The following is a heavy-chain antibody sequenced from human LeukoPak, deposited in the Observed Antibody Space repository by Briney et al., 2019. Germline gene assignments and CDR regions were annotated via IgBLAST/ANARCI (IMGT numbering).Heavy chain of an antibody. CDR2: ISTSGST. V-gene: IGHV4-4*07. Sequence: SETLSLTCTVSGGSMSSYYWSWIRQSAGKGLEWIGHISTSGSTYYNPSLKSRVTMSVDTSKNHFSLKLNSVTAADTAVYYCATMHNTASSDSWGQGTLVTVSS. CDR3: ATMHNTASSDS. CDR1: GGSMSSYY. D-gene: IGHD2-2*02. J-gene: IGHJ4*02.